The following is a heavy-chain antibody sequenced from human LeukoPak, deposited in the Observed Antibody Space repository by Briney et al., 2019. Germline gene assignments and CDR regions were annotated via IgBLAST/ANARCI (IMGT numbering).Heavy chain of an antibody. V-gene: IGHV4-39*01. J-gene: IGHJ5*02. CDR3: ARRQYASSPFDP. CDR2: IYYSGST. Sequence: WIGSIYYSGSTYYTPSLKSRVTISVDTSENQFSLNLSSVTAADTAVYYCARRQYASSPFDPWGQGTLVTVSS. D-gene: IGHD6-6*01.